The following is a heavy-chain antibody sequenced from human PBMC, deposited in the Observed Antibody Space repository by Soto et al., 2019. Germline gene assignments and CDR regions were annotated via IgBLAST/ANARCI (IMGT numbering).Heavy chain of an antibody. V-gene: IGHV4-59*01. CDR1: GCSISGYY. Sequence: QVQLQESGPGLVKPSATLSLTRTVSGCSISGYYCNWIRQPPGKGLEWIGYISYSGNTNYNPCLKSRVTKSFDTSKNQFALKLRSVTAGATAIFYCARGKGSIRAPVFGIWGQGTMVTVS. CDR2: ISYSGNT. J-gene: IGHJ3*02. CDR3: ARGKGSIRAPVFGI.